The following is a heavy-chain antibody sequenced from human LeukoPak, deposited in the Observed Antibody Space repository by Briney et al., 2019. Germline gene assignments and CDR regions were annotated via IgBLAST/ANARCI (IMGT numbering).Heavy chain of an antibody. D-gene: IGHD2-8*01. V-gene: IGHV4-39*01. J-gene: IGHJ4*02. Sequence: SETLSLTCTVSGGSISSSSYYWGWIRQPPGKGPEWIGEINHSGSTNYNPSLKSRLTISVDTSKNQFSLKLSSVTAADTAVYYCARHVYCTNGVCYIDFDYWDQGTLVTVSS. CDR3: ARHVYCTNGVCYIDFDY. CDR1: GGSISSSSYY. CDR2: INHSGST.